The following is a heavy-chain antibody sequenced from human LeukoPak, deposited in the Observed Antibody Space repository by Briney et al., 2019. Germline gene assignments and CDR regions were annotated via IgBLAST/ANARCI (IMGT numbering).Heavy chain of an antibody. V-gene: IGHV1-69*04. CDR1: GGTFSSYA. J-gene: IGHJ4*02. Sequence: KISCQGSGGTFSSYAISWVRQAPGQGLEWMGRIIPILGIANYAQKFQGRVTITADKSTSTAYMELSSLRSEDTAVYYCARGRITMVRGVLNYFDYWGQGTLVTVSS. CDR2: IIPILGIA. D-gene: IGHD3-10*01. CDR3: ARGRITMVRGVLNYFDY.